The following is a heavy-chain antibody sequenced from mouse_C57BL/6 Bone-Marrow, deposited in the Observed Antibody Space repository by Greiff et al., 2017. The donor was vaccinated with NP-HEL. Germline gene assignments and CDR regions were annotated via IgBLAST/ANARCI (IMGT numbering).Heavy chain of an antibody. CDR1: GYTFTSYW. J-gene: IGHJ3*01. CDR2: IDPSDSET. Sequence: QVQLQQPGAELVRPGSSVKLSCKASGYTFTSYWMHWVKQRPIQGLEWIGNIDPSDSETHYNQKFKDKATLTVDKSSSTAYMQLSSLTSEDSAVDYCARDGYYPWFAYWGQGTLVTVSA. D-gene: IGHD2-3*01. V-gene: IGHV1-52*01. CDR3: ARDGYYPWFAY.